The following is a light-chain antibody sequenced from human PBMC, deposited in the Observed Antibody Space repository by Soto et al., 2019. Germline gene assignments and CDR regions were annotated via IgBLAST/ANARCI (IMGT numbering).Light chain of an antibody. CDR1: SSDVGGYNY. CDR3: SSYTSSSTRL. J-gene: IGLJ3*02. CDR2: EVS. V-gene: IGLV2-14*01. Sequence: QSVLTQPASVSGSPGQSITISCTGTSSDVGGYNYVSWYQQHPGKAPKLMIYEVSNRPSGVSNRFSGSKSGNTASLTISGHQAEDEADYYCSSYTSSSTRLFGGGTKLTVL.